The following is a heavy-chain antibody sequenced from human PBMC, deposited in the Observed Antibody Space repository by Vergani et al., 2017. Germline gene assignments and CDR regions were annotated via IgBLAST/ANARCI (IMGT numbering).Heavy chain of an antibody. CDR3: AKALIGAHGWAFDI. CDR1: GFTFDDYA. D-gene: IGHD1-26*01. V-gene: IGHV3-9*01. J-gene: IGHJ3*02. Sequence: EVQLVESGGGLVQPGRSLRLSCAASGFTFDDYAMHWVRQAPGKGLEWVSGISWNSGSIGYADPVKGRFTISRDNAKNSLYLQMNSLRAEDTALYYCAKALIGAHGWAFDIWGQGTMVTVSS. CDR2: ISWNSGSI.